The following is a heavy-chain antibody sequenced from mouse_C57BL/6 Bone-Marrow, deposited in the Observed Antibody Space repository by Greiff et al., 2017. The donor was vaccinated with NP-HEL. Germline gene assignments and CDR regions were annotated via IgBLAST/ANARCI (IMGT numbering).Heavy chain of an antibody. CDR3: ARGRMVTGGDY. CDR2: IDPSDSYT. CDR1: GYTFTSYW. D-gene: IGHD2-2*01. J-gene: IGHJ2*01. V-gene: IGHV1-59*01. Sequence: QVQLKQPGAELVRPGTSVKLSCKASGYTFTSYWMHWVKQRPGQGLEWIGVIDPSDSYTNYNQKFKGKATLTVDTSSSTAYMQLSSLTSEDSAVYYCARGRMVTGGDYWGQGTTLTVSS.